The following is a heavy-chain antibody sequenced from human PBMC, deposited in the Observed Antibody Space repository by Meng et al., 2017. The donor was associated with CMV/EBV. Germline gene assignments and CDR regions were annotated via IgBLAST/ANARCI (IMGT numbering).Heavy chain of an antibody. V-gene: IGHV3-9*01. J-gene: IGHJ6*02. CDR1: GFTFDDYA. CDR3: AKDLSPSITGTPGYYYYGMDV. D-gene: IGHD1-20*01. CDR2: ISWNSGSI. Sequence: LSLTCAASGFTFDDYAMHWVRQAPGKGLEWVSGISWNSGSIGYADSVKGRFTISRDNAKNSLYLQMNSLRAEDTALYYRAKDLSPSITGTPGYYYYGMDVWGQGTTVTVSS.